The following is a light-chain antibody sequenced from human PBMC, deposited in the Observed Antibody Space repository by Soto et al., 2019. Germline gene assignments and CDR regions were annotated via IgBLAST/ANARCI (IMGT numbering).Light chain of an antibody. CDR3: SSYAGSNNLV. Sequence: QSALTQPPSASGSSRQSVTISCTGTSSDVGGYNYVSWYQQHPGKAPKRMIYEVSKRPSGVPDRFSGSKSGNTASLTVSGLQAEDEADYYCSSYAGSNNLVFGGGTQLTVL. CDR1: SSDVGGYNY. J-gene: IGLJ2*01. CDR2: EVS. V-gene: IGLV2-8*01.